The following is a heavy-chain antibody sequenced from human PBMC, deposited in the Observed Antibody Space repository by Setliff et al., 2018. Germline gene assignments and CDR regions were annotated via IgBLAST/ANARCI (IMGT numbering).Heavy chain of an antibody. CDR3: ARGLAVAGEFDP. D-gene: IGHD6-19*01. V-gene: IGHV4-61*09. CDR1: GGSISSGSYY. J-gene: IGHJ5*02. CDR2: IYTSGST. Sequence: SETLSLTCTVSGGSISSGSYYWSWIRQPAGKGLEWIGHIYTSGSTNYNPSLKSRVTISVDTSKNQFSLKLSSVTAADTAVYYCARGLAVAGEFDPWGQGTLVTVSS.